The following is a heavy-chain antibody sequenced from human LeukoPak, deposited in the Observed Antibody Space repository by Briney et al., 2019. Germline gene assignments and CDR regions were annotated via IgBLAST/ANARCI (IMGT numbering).Heavy chain of an antibody. Sequence: SETLSLTCAVYSGSFSGYYWSCIRPPPGKGLECLGEINHSESTNYNPYLKSRVTISVDTSKNQFSLKLTSVTAADTAVYYCARVLSGVVVPPTRGDYFDSWRQGTVVTVSS. V-gene: IGHV4-34*01. D-gene: IGHD2-2*01. CDR1: SGSFSGYY. CDR3: ARVLSGVVVPPTRGDYFDS. J-gene: IGHJ4*02. CDR2: INHSEST.